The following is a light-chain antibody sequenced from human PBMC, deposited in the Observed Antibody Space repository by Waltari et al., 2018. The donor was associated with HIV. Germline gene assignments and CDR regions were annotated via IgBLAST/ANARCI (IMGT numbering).Light chain of an antibody. CDR1: QSVSSY. Sequence: EIVLTQSPATLSLSPGERATLSCRPSQSVSSYLAWYQQKPGQAPRLLFYDASNRATGIPARLSGSGSGTDFNRTISSLEPEDFAVYDCQQRSNWLNFGGGTKVEIK. J-gene: IGKJ4*01. V-gene: IGKV3-11*01. CDR2: DAS. CDR3: QQRSNWLN.